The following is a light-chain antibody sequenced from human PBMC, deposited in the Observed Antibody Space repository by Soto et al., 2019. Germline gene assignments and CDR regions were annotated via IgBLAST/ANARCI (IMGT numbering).Light chain of an antibody. V-gene: IGKV3-11*01. J-gene: IGKJ5*01. Sequence: EIVLTQSPATLSLSPGERAALSCRASQSVSSYLAWYQQKPGQAPRLLIYDASNRATGIPARFSGSGSGTDFTLTISSLEPEDFAVFYCQQYGSSPITFGPGTRLEIK. CDR1: QSVSSY. CDR3: QQYGSSPIT. CDR2: DAS.